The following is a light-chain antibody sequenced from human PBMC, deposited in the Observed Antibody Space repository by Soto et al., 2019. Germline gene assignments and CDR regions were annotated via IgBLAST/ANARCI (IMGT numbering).Light chain of an antibody. V-gene: IGKV3-20*01. J-gene: IGKJ5*01. CDR3: QQPAHTPIP. CDR2: GIS. CDR1: LRVNSDY. Sequence: CTASLRVNSDYLAWYQQKPGQAPRLLIYGISKRATDIPDRFSGSGSGTESTLTSMRSQHAYLATYYFQQPAHTPIPCSPGTRVEIK.